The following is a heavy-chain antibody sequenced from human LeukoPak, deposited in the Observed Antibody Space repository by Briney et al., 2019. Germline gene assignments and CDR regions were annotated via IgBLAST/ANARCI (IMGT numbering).Heavy chain of an antibody. CDR2: ISYDGSNK. Sequence: GGSLRLSCAASGFTFSSYWMSWVRQAPGKGLEWVAVISYDGSNKYYADSVKGRFSISRDNSKNTLYLQMNSLRAEDTAVYYCARTYYDILTGLYGMDVWGKGTTVTVSS. D-gene: IGHD3-9*01. V-gene: IGHV3-30*03. CDR1: GFTFSSYW. J-gene: IGHJ6*04. CDR3: ARTYYDILTGLYGMDV.